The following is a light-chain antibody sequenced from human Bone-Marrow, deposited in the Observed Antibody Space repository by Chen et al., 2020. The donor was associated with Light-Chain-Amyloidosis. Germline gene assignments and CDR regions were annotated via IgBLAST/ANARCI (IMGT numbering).Light chain of an antibody. Sequence: EIVLTQSPGTLSLSPWEGANLSCRASQTISSNYLTWYQQKFGQAPRLLIYGSSSRATGIPDRFTGSGSGTDFTITINRLEPEDFAMYYCQQYGTSPLTFGGGTKVEIK. CDR1: QTISSNY. CDR2: GSS. CDR3: QQYGTSPLT. J-gene: IGKJ4*01. V-gene: IGKV3-20*01.